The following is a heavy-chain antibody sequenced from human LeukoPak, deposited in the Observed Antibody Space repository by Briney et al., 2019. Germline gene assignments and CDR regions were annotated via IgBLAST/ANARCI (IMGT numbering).Heavy chain of an antibody. V-gene: IGHV3-23*01. Sequence: PGGSLRLSCAASGFTFSSYAMSWVRQAPGKGLEWVSAISGGGGSTYYADSVKGRFTISRDNSKNTLYLQMNSLRAEDTAVYYCAKDPRYYDFWSGPERGFDYWGQGTLVTVSS. CDR2: ISGGGGST. J-gene: IGHJ4*02. CDR3: AKDPRYYDFWSGPERGFDY. CDR1: GFTFSSYA. D-gene: IGHD3-3*01.